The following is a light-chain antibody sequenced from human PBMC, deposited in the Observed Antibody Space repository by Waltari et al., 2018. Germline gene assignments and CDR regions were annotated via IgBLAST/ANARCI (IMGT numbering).Light chain of an antibody. CDR2: GNN. Sequence: QSVLTQPPSVSGAPGQKVTISCTGSRSNIGAAYAVHWYQQIPGSAPRLLIYGNNNRPSGVPDRFSGSKSGTSASLTITGLQTEDEADYFCQSYDNSLAGFYVFGTGTRVTVV. CDR3: QSYDNSLAGFYV. V-gene: IGLV1-40*01. J-gene: IGLJ1*01. CDR1: RSNIGAAYA.